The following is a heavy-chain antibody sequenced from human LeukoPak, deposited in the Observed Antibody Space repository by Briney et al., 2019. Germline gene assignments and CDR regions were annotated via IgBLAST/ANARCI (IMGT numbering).Heavy chain of an antibody. Sequence: ASVKVSCKASGYTFTSYGISWVRQAPGQGLEWMGWISAYNGNTNYAQKLQGRVTMTTDTSTSTAYMELRSLRSDDTAVYYCARDAEDIVVVPAAIGWFDPWGLGTLVTVSS. CDR3: ARDAEDIVVVPAAIGWFDP. V-gene: IGHV1-18*01. J-gene: IGHJ5*02. CDR2: ISAYNGNT. D-gene: IGHD2-2*01. CDR1: GYTFTSYG.